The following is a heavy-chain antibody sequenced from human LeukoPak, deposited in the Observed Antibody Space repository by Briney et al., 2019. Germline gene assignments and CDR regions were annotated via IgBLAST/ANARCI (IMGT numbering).Heavy chain of an antibody. V-gene: IGHV3-33*01. CDR1: GFTFSSYG. D-gene: IGHD4-17*01. CDR3: AREYYGDYYFDY. CDR2: IWYDGSNK. J-gene: IGHJ4*02. Sequence: PGRSLRLSCAASGFTFSSYGMHWVRQAPGKGLEWVALIWYDGSNKYHADSVKGRFTISGDNSKNTLFLQMNSLRAEDTAVYYCAREYYGDYYFDYRGQGTLVTVSS.